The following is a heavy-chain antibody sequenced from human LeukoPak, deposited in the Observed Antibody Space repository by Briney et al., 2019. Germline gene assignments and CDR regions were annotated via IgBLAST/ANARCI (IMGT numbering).Heavy chain of an antibody. V-gene: IGHV3-74*01. J-gene: IGHJ4*02. D-gene: IGHD3-3*01. CDR1: GFTFSSYA. CDR3: ARAWSGHRNPLDY. CDR2: IKTDGSNT. Sequence: GGSLRLSCAASGFTFSSYAMHWVRQAPGKGLVWVSRIKTDGSNTNYADSVKGRFTISRDDAKNTLYLEMNSLRAEDTAVYYCARAWSGHRNPLDYWGQGILVTVSS.